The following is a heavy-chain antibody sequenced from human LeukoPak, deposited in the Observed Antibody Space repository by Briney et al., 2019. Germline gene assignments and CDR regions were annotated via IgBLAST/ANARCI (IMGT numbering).Heavy chain of an antibody. CDR3: ARETSQKGAHYMDV. J-gene: IGHJ6*03. CDR1: GGSITSANW. Sequence: SGTLSLTCAVSGGSITSANWWSWVRQSPGKGLEWIGEIYHTGNTNYNPSLKSRVTISVDTSKNQFSLKLSSVTAADTAVYYCARETSQKGAHYMDVWGKGTTVTISS. CDR2: IYHTGNT. V-gene: IGHV4-4*02. D-gene: IGHD3-16*01.